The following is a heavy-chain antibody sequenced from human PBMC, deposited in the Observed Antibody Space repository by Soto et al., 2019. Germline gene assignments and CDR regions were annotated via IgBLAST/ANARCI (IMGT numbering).Heavy chain of an antibody. J-gene: IGHJ4*02. CDR2: VNLSGNT. CDR1: GASFSPYH. Sequence: QVQPQQWGAGVLKPSETLSLTCAIYGASFSPYHWSWIRQSPGKGLEWIGEVNLSGNTYYNPSFNTRVTMSVDASKNQFSLKMGSLTAADTAIYYCARSPTFYNYVWGNSTYWGQGALVTVSS. D-gene: IGHD3-16*01. CDR3: ARSPTFYNYVWGNSTY. V-gene: IGHV4-34*01.